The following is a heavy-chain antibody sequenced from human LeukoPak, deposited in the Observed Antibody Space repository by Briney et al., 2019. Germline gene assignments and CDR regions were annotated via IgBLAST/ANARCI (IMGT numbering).Heavy chain of an antibody. CDR2: IYSGGST. CDR1: GASISVYY. D-gene: IGHD3-10*02. CDR3: ARDHGAIFGHAFDI. Sequence: PSETLSLTCTVSGASISVYYWSWVRQAPGKGLEWVSVIYSGGSTYYADSVKGRFTISRDNSKNTLYLQMNSLRAEDTAVYYCARDHGAIFGHAFDIWGQGTMVTVSS. V-gene: IGHV3-66*01. J-gene: IGHJ3*02.